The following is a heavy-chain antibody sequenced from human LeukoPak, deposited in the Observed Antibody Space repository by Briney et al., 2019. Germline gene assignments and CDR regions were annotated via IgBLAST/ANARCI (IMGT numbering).Heavy chain of an antibody. J-gene: IGHJ3*02. Sequence: SENLSLTCTVSGGSISSSTYYWGWIRQPPGKGLEWIGSMYYSGSTYYNPSLKSRVTISVDTSKNQFSLKLSSVTAADTAVYYCARDNFWSGTDAFGIWGQGTMVTVSS. D-gene: IGHD3-3*01. CDR2: MYYSGST. CDR1: GGSISSSTYY. CDR3: ARDNFWSGTDAFGI. V-gene: IGHV4-39*02.